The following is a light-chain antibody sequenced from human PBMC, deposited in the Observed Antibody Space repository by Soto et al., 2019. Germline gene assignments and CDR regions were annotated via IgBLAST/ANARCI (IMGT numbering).Light chain of an antibody. Sequence: EIVMTQSPATLSVSPGDRAALSCRASQSVSTNLAWYQQKPGQAPRLLIYAASTRATGIPARFSGSRSGTEFTLTISSLQSEDFAVYYCQQYNNWPPYTFGQGTKLEIK. CDR1: QSVSTN. V-gene: IGKV3-15*01. CDR2: AAS. J-gene: IGKJ2*01. CDR3: QQYNNWPPYT.